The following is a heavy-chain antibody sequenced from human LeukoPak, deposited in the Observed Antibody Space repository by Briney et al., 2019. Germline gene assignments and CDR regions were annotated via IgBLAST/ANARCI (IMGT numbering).Heavy chain of an antibody. CDR2: ISGSGGST. D-gene: IGHD6-13*01. V-gene: IGHV3-23*01. CDR3: AKEGVYSSSWYGNWYFDL. CDR1: GFTFSSYA. J-gene: IGHJ2*01. Sequence: GGSLRLSCAASGFTFSSYAMSWVRQAPGKGLEWVSAISGSGGSTYYADSVKGRFTISRDNSKNTLYLQMNSLRAEDTAVYHCAKEGVYSSSWYGNWYFDLWGRGTLITVSS.